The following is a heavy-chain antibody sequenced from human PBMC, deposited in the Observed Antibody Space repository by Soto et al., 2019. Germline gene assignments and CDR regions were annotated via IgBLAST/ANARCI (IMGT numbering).Heavy chain of an antibody. CDR3: LEEGDTSAWPDS. CDR1: GFTFSSYS. V-gene: IGHV3-21*01. CDR2: ISSIGSNT. J-gene: IGHJ4*02. Sequence: GGSLRLSCAASGFTFSSYSMNWVRQAPGKGLEWVSCISSIGSNTYYADSVKGRFTISRDNAKNILYLQMNSLRVEDTAVYFCLEEGDTSAWPDSWGQGTLVTVSS. D-gene: IGHD1-26*01.